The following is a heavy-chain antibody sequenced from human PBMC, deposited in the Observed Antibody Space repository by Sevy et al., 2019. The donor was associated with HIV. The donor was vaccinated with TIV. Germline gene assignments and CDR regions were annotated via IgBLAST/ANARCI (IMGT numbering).Heavy chain of an antibody. J-gene: IGHJ3*02. CDR2: INQDGSDR. D-gene: IGHD2-2*01. V-gene: IGHV3-7*03. CDR1: TVIFSDHW. CDR3: ARVDCGSITCQGRDPFDI. Sequence: GGSLRLSCAASTVIFSDHWMTWVRQAPGKGLEWVANINQDGSDRHYVDSVKGRFTISRENAGQSVYLQMNSLRVEDTAVYYCARVDCGSITCQGRDPFDIWGQGTTVTVSS.